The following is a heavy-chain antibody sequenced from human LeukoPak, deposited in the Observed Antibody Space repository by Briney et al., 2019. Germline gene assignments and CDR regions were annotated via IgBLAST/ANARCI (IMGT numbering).Heavy chain of an antibody. CDR2: IIPIFGTT. CDR1: GGTFSSYA. J-gene: IGHJ4*02. V-gene: IGHV1-69*06. Sequence: ASVKVSCKASGGTFSSYAISWVRQAPGQGLEWMGGIIPIFGTTNYAQKFQDRVTTTADKSTSTAYMELSSLRSEDTAVYYCARDVQLRFLYVGIDYWGQGTLVTVSS. CDR3: ARDVQLRFLYVGIDY. D-gene: IGHD3-3*01.